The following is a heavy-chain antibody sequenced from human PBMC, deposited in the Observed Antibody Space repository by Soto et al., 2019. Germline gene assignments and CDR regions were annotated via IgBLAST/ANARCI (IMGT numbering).Heavy chain of an antibody. V-gene: IGHV4-31*03. J-gene: IGHJ6*03. CDR1: GGSISSGGYY. Sequence: SSETLSLTCTVSGGSISSGGYYWSWIRQHPGKGLEWIGYIYYSGSTYYNPSLKSRVTISVDTSKNQFSLKLSSVTAADTAVYYCARAGRPTGHPNYFYYYMDVWGKGTTVTVSS. D-gene: IGHD4-4*01. CDR2: IYYSGST. CDR3: ARAGRPTGHPNYFYYYMDV.